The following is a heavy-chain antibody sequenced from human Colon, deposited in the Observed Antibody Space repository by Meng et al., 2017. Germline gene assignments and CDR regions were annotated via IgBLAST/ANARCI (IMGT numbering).Heavy chain of an antibody. D-gene: IGHD1-14*01. V-gene: IGHV7-4-1*02. CDR3: ARDRNWNNWFAP. CDR2: IDTNTGNP. J-gene: IGHJ5*02. Sequence: ASVKVSCKASGYPFSSYVMNWLRQAPGQGLEWMGWIDTNTGNPTYAQGFRGRFVFSLDTSVSTAYLHISSLKAEDTAVYYCARDRNWNNWFAPWGQGNQV. CDR1: GYPFSSYV.